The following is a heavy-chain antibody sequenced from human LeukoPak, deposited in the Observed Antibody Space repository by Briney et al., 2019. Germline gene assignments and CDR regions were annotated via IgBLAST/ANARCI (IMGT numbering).Heavy chain of an antibody. Sequence: GGSLSLSCAASGFTFSSYWMSWVRQAPGKGLEWVPNIKQDGSEKYYVDSVKGRFTISRNNAKNSLYLQMNSLRAEDTAVYYCARESRLYYGSGSYWIDYWGQGTLVTVSA. CDR2: IKQDGSEK. J-gene: IGHJ4*02. V-gene: IGHV3-7*01. CDR1: GFTFSSYW. D-gene: IGHD3-10*01. CDR3: ARESRLYYGSGSYWIDY.